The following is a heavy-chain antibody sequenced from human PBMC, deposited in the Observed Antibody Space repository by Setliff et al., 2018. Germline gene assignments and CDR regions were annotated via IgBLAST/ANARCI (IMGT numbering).Heavy chain of an antibody. Sequence: ASVKVSCKASGYTFTSFGISWVRQAPGQGLEWMGYISAYNGHTNYAEKVQGRIAMTTDTSTNTAYMEWRNLRSDDTAVYYCARDTPTRYTGYSDGWGKGTTVTVSS. D-gene: IGHD5-18*01. V-gene: IGHV1-18*01. CDR3: ARDTPTRYTGYSDG. J-gene: IGHJ6*04. CDR2: ISAYNGHT. CDR1: GYTFTSFG.